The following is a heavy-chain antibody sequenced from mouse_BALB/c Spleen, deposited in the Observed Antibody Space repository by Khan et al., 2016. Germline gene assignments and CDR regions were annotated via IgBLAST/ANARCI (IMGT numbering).Heavy chain of an antibody. CDR2: ISYSGST. J-gene: IGHJ3*01. D-gene: IGHD2-14*01. CDR1: GYSITSDYA. V-gene: IGHV3-2*02. Sequence: EVQLQESGPGLVQPSQSLSLTCTVTGYSITSDYAWNWIRQFPGNKLEWMGYISYSGSTSYNPSLTSRISITRDTSKNQFFLLLNSVTTEDTATYDGARGGYRYPFAYWGQGTLVTVSA. CDR3: ARGGYRYPFAY.